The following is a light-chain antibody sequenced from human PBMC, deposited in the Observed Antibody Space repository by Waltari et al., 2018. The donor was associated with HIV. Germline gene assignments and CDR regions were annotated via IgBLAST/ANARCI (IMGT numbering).Light chain of an antibody. J-gene: IGLJ2*01. CDR2: KDS. CDR1: TLPTQY. V-gene: IGLV3-25*03. CDR3: QSTDSSGTYVI. Sequence: SYELTQPPSVSVSPGQTARITCSGDTLPTQYPFWYQQKPGKGPVLVMYKDSERPSGIPERFSGSSSGTQVTLTVSGVQAEDEAAYYWQSTDSSGTYVIFGGGTKLTVL.